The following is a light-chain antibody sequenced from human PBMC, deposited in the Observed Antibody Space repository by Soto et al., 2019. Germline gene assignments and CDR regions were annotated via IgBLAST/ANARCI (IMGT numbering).Light chain of an antibody. V-gene: IGLV2-14*01. CDR1: SSDVGGYNY. Sequence: QSVLTQPASVSGSPGQSITISCTGTSSDVGGYNYVSWYQQHPGKAPKLMIYDVSNRPSGVPNRFSGSKSGNTASLTISGLQAEDEADYYCSSYTSSSTRVVFGGGTKLTVL. CDR2: DVS. J-gene: IGLJ2*01. CDR3: SSYTSSSTRVV.